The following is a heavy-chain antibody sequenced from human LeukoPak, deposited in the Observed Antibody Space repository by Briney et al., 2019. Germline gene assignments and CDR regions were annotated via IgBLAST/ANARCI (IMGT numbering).Heavy chain of an antibody. D-gene: IGHD6-6*01. J-gene: IGHJ3*02. Sequence: GGYLRLYCAASGFTFSSYAMHWVRQAPGKGLEWVAVISYDGSNKYYADSVKGRFTISRDNSKNTLYLQMNSLRAEDTAVYYCAKDPEYSSSSDAFDIWGQGTMVTVSS. CDR3: AKDPEYSSSSDAFDI. CDR1: GFTFSSYA. V-gene: IGHV3-30*14. CDR2: ISYDGSNK.